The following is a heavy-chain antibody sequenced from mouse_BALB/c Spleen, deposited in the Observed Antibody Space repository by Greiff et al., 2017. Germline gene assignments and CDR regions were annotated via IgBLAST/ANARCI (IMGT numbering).Heavy chain of an antibody. CDR3: ARVDGYYGGAMDY. V-gene: IGHV5-6-3*01. CDR2: INSNGGST. D-gene: IGHD2-3*01. CDR1: GFTFSSYG. Sequence: EVHLVESGGGLVQPGGSLKLSCAASGFTFSSYGMSWVRQTPDKRLELVATINSNGGSTYYPDSVKGRFTISRDNAKNTLYLQMSSLKSEDTAMYYCARVDGYYGGAMDYWGQGTSVTVSS. J-gene: IGHJ4*01.